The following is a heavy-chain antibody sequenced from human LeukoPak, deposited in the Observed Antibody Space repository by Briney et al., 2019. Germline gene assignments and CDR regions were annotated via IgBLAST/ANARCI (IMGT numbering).Heavy chain of an antibody. CDR1: GYTFTGYY. D-gene: IGHD1-1*01. Sequence: ASVKVSCKASGYTFTGYYMHWVRQAPGQGLEWMGWINPNSGGTNYAQKFQGRVTMTRDTSISTAYMELSRLRSDDTAVYYYARTTYYYYYMDVWGKGTTVTVSS. V-gene: IGHV1-2*02. CDR3: ARTTYYYYYMDV. J-gene: IGHJ6*03. CDR2: INPNSGGT.